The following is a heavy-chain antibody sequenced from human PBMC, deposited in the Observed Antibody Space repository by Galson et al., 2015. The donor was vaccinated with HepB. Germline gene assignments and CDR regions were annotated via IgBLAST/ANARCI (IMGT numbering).Heavy chain of an antibody. CDR3: ARGLRSEAFHT. V-gene: IGHV1-8*01. CDR2: MNPNTGNS. CDR1: GYTFTTFD. Sequence: SVKASCKASGYTFTTFDINWVRQVTGQGLEWMGWMNPNTGNSGYAQKFQGRVTMTRSTSISTAYMELSNLRFEDTAVYYCARGLRSEAFHTWGQGTKVTVAS. D-gene: IGHD4-17*01. J-gene: IGHJ3*02.